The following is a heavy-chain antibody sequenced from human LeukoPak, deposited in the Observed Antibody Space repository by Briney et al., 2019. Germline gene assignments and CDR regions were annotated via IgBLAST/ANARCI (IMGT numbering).Heavy chain of an antibody. CDR1: GFTFSSYG. V-gene: IGHV3-23*01. CDR3: TRIPSSRQLLHFDY. CDR2: ISGSGGST. Sequence: GTLRLSCAASGFTFSSYGMSWVRQAPGKGLEWVSAISGSGGSTYYADSVKGRFTISRDNSRNTLYLQMNSLRAEDTAVYYCTRIPSSRQLLHFDYWGQGTLVTVSS. D-gene: IGHD6-13*01. J-gene: IGHJ4*02.